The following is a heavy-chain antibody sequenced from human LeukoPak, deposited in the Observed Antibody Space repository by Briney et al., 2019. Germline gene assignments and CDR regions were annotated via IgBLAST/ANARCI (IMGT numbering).Heavy chain of an antibody. Sequence: SGPTLVNPTQTFTLTCAFFGFSLSTSAMCVSWIRQPPGKALEWLALIDWNDDKYYSTSLKTRLTISKDTSKNQVVLTLTNMDPVDTATYYCARSTGLRYFDRFDYWGQGILVTVSS. CDR2: IDWNDDK. D-gene: IGHD3-9*01. V-gene: IGHV2-70*01. CDR1: GFSLSTSAMC. CDR3: ARSTGLRYFDRFDY. J-gene: IGHJ4*02.